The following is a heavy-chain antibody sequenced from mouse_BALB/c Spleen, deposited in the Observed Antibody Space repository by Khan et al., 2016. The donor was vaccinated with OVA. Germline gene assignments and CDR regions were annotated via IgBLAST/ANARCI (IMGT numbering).Heavy chain of an antibody. Sequence: QVQLKESGPGLVAPSQSLSITCTVSGFSLTTYGVNWIRQPPGKGLEWLGGIWGDGSTNYHSALISRLSISKDNSKSHVFLKLNSLQTDDTATYYCAKWGDGSTYAMDYWGQGTSDTASS. J-gene: IGHJ4*01. V-gene: IGHV2-3*01. CDR1: GFSLTTYG. D-gene: IGHD2-3*01. CDR3: AKWGDGSTYAMDY. CDR2: IWGDGST.